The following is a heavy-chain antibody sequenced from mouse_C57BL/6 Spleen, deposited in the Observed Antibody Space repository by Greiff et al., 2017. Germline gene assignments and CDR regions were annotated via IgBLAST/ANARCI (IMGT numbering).Heavy chain of an antibody. CDR3: ARSWDVGAY. Sequence: EVQLQQSGAELVKPGASVKLSCTASGFNIQDYYMHWVKQRTYKGLEWIGRIDPEDGETKYAPKFPGKATITADTSSNTADLQLSSLTSEDTAVYYCARSWDVGAYWGQGTLVTVSA. CDR2: IDPEDGET. J-gene: IGHJ3*01. CDR1: GFNIQDYY. D-gene: IGHD4-1*01. V-gene: IGHV14-2*01.